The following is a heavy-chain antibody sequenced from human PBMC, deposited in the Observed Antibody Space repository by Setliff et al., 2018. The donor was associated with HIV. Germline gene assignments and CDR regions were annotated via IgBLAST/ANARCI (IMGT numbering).Heavy chain of an antibody. CDR2: IMPVFGTA. CDR3: ARGRVAAVWAA. Sequence: GASVKVSCKASGGIFSSYGISWVRQAPGQGLEWMGGIMPVFGTANYAQKFQGRVTITADESTSTAYMELSSLRSEDTAVYYCARGRVAAVWAAWGQGTLVTVSS. D-gene: IGHD6-13*01. J-gene: IGHJ5*02. CDR1: GGIFSSYG. V-gene: IGHV1-69*13.